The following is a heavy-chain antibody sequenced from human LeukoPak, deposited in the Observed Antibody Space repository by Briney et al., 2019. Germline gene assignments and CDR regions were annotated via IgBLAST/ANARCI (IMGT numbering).Heavy chain of an antibody. Sequence: GGSLRLSCAASGFTFSGYSMNWVRQAPGKGLEWVSYISTSSSTTYYADSVRGRFTISRDNAKNSLYLQMNSLGDEDTAVFYCARVAFADYVSGGSYYFSGMDVWDQGPRSPSP. D-gene: IGHD3-22*01. CDR2: ISTSSSTT. CDR1: GFTFSGYS. J-gene: IGHJ6*02. V-gene: IGHV3-48*02. CDR3: ARVAFADYVSGGSYYFSGMDV.